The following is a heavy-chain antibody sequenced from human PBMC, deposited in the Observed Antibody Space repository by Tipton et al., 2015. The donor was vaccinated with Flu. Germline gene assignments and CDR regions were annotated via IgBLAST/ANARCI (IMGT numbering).Heavy chain of an antibody. CDR1: GGSFSGYY. CDR3: ALGVWFDP. J-gene: IGHJ5*02. Sequence: TLSLTCAVYGGSFSGYYWSWIRQPPGKGLEWIEEINHSGSTNYNPSLKSRVTISVDTSKNQFSLKLSSVTAADTAVYYCALGVWFDPWGQGTLVTVSS. CDR2: INHSGST. V-gene: IGHV4-34*01.